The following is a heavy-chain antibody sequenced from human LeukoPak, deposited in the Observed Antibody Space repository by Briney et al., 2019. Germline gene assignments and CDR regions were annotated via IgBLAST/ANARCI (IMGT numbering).Heavy chain of an antibody. J-gene: IGHJ4*02. D-gene: IGHD6-19*01. CDR3: AREGLAVALDY. CDR1: GGSISSYY. V-gene: IGHV4-4*07. CDR2: IYTSGST. Sequence: PSETLSLTCTVSGGSISSYYWSWIRQPAGKGLELIGRIYTSGSTNYNPSLKSRVTISVDTSKTQFSLKLSSVTAADTAVYYCAREGLAVALDYWGQGTLVTVSS.